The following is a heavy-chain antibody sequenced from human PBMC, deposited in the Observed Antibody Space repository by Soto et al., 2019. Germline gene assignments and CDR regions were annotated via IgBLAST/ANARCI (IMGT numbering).Heavy chain of an antibody. CDR2: ISAYNGNT. V-gene: IGHV1-18*01. Sequence: GASVKVSCKASGYTFTSYGISWVRQAPGQGLEWMGWISAYNGNTNYAQKLQGRVTMTTDTSTSTAYMELRSLRSDDTAVYYCARDPPRYSGSYYGYYYYGMDVWGQGTTVTV. CDR1: GYTFTSYG. D-gene: IGHD1-26*01. CDR3: ARDPPRYSGSYYGYYYYGMDV. J-gene: IGHJ6*02.